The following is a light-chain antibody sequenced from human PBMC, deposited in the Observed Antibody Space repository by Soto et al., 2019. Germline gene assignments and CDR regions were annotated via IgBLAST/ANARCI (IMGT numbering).Light chain of an antibody. CDR1: QTVTSSY. CDR3: QQYGSSVPIYT. Sequence: EVVLTQSPGTLSLSPGERATLSCRASQTVTSSYLAWYQQKPGQAPRLLLYGAYDRAAGSPDRFSGSGSGTDFTLTISRLEPEDFAGYYCQQYGSSVPIYTFGKGTKVEI. CDR2: GAY. J-gene: IGKJ2*01. V-gene: IGKV3-20*01.